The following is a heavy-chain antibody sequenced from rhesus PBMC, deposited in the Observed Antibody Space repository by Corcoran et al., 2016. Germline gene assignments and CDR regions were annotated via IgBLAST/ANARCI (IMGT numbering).Heavy chain of an antibody. D-gene: IGHD3-3*01. Sequence: LQLQESGPGLVKPSETLSVTCAVSGGTISSSYCSWIRRAPGKGLEWIVYIYGSGSSTNYNPSLKSRVTLSVDTSKNQLSLKLSSVTAAATAGYDCARDRTTYYYIWTGGLDSWGQGVVVTVSS. V-gene: IGHV4-169*02. CDR2: IYGSGSST. J-gene: IGHJ6*01. CDR3: ARDRTTYYYIWTGGLDS. CDR1: GGTISSSY.